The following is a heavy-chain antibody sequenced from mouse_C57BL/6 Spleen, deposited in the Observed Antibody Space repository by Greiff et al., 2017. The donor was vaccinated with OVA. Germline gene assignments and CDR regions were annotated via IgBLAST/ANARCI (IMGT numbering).Heavy chain of an antibody. CDR1: GFNIKNTY. J-gene: IGHJ1*03. CDR3: ARLGTTDWYFDV. CDR2: IDPANGNT. V-gene: IGHV14-3*01. D-gene: IGHD1-1*01. Sequence: EVKVVESVAELVRPGASVKLSCTASGFNIKNTYMHWVKQRPEQGLEWIGRIDPANGNTKYAPKFQGKATITADTSSNTAYLQLSSLTSEDTAIYYCARLGTTDWYFDVWGTGTTVTVSS.